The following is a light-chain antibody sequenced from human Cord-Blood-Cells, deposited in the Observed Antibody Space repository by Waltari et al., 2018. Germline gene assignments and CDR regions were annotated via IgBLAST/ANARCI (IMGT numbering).Light chain of an antibody. J-gene: IGKJ2*01. CDR1: QSVSSN. V-gene: IGKV3-15*01. CDR3: QQYNNWPPMYT. Sequence: EIVMTQSPATLSVSPGERATLSCRASQSVSSNLAWYQQKPGHAPMLLIYGASTRATGIPARFSGSGCETEFTLTISSLQSEDFAVYYCQQYNNWPPMYTFGQGTKLEIK. CDR2: GAS.